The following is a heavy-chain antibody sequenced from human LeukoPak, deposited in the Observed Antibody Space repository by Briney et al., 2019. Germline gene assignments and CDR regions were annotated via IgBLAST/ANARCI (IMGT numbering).Heavy chain of an antibody. CDR2: IYYSGST. CDR1: GGSISSGDYY. Sequence: SETLSLTCTVSGGSISSGDYYWSWIRQHPGKGLEWIGYIYYSGSTYYNPSLKSRVTISVDTSKNQFSLKLSSVTAADTAVYYCARDGPDILTGYYFFDYWGQGTLVTVSS. D-gene: IGHD3-9*01. V-gene: IGHV4-30-4*01. J-gene: IGHJ4*02. CDR3: ARDGPDILTGYYFFDY.